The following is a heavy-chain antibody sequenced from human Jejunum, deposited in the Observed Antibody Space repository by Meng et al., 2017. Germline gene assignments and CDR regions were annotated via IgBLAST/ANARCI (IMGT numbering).Heavy chain of an antibody. V-gene: IGHV3-21*01. CDR2: ISSSSSYM. J-gene: IGHJ4*02. Sequence: GESMKISCAASGITFSSYSKNWVRQAPGKGLEWVSSISSSSSYMYYADSVKGRFNISRDNAKNSLYLQMNSLRAEDTAVYYCARDYYDSSGYSGYWGQGTLVTVSS. CDR3: ARDYYDSSGYSGY. D-gene: IGHD3-22*01. CDR1: GITFSSYS.